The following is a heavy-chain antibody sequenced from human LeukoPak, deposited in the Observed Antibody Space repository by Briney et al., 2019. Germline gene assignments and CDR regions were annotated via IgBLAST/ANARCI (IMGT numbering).Heavy chain of an antibody. D-gene: IGHD6-19*01. CDR2: ISGSGGST. CDR3: LTRSLIAVSGNSYMDV. J-gene: IGHJ6*03. CDR1: GFTFSSYA. Sequence: GGSLRLSCAASGFTFSSYAMTWVRQAPGKGLEWVSGISGSGGSTYYADSVKGRFTISRDNSKNTLYLQMNSLRAEDTAVYFCLTRSLIAVSGNSYMDVWGKGTTVSVSS. V-gene: IGHV3-23*01.